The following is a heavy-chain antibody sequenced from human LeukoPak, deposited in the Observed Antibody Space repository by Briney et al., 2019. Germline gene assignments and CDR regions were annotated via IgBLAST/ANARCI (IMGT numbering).Heavy chain of an antibody. CDR2: IYSSGTT. J-gene: IGHJ4*02. Sequence: SETLSLTCIVSGGSISNYYWNWIRQPPGKGLEWIGFIYSSGTTNYNPSLKSRLTCSLVTSKNQFSLKLTSMTAADTAVYYCARGAAPGGTRLFDYWGQGTLVTVSS. D-gene: IGHD6-13*01. CDR3: ARGAAPGGTRLFDY. CDR1: GGSISNYY. V-gene: IGHV4-59*01.